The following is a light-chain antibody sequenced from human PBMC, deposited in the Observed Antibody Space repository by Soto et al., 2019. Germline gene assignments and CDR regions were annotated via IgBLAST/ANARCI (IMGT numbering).Light chain of an antibody. V-gene: IGKV1-6*01. J-gene: IGKJ4*01. Sequence: AIQMTQSPSSLSASVGDRVTITCRASQDIRKDLGWYQQKPGKAPNLLIYAASGLQSGVPSRFSGSGSGTDFTLTISSLQPDDFATYYCLQDYNYPPTFGGGTTVEIK. CDR3: LQDYNYPPT. CDR1: QDIRKD. CDR2: AAS.